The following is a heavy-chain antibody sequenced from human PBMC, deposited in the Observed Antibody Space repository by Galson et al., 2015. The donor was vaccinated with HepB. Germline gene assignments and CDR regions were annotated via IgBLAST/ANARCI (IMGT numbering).Heavy chain of an antibody. V-gene: IGHV5-51*01. D-gene: IGHD2-21*01. Sequence: QSGAEVKKPGESLKISCQASGYSFSTHWIGWVRQMPGQGLEWLGIIYPGDSDTKYSPAFQGHVTISVDRSVTSAYLQWTSLKVSDTATYFCARQADIVAPFDYWGQGTLVTVSS. J-gene: IGHJ4*02. CDR3: ARQADIVAPFDY. CDR2: IYPGDSDT. CDR1: GYSFSTHW.